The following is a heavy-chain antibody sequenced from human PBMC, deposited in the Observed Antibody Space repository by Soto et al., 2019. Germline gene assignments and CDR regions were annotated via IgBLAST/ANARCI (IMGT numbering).Heavy chain of an antibody. Sequence: SETLSLTCAVYGGSFSGYYWSWIRQPPGKGLEWIGEINHSGSTNYNPSLKSRVTISVDTSKNQFSLKLSSVTAADTAVYYCARGMRTNVGYWGQGTLVTVSS. CDR2: INHSGST. CDR1: GGSFSGYY. V-gene: IGHV4-34*01. J-gene: IGHJ4*02. D-gene: IGHD1-1*01. CDR3: ARGMRTNVGY.